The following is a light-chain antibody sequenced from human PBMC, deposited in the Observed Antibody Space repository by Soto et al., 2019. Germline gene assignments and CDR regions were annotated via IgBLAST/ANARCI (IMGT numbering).Light chain of an antibody. CDR1: SSDVGDYNY. Sequence: QSALTQPPSASGTPGQSVTIPCTGTSSDVGDYNYVSWYQQHPGKAPKLVIYEVSRRPSGVPDRFSGSKFGNTASLTVSGLQAEDEADYYCSSNAGSNNLVFGGGTKVTVL. CDR2: EVS. J-gene: IGLJ2*01. V-gene: IGLV2-8*01. CDR3: SSNAGSNNLV.